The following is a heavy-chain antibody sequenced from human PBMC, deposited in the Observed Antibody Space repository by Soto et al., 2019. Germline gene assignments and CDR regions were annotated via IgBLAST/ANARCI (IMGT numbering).Heavy chain of an antibody. V-gene: IGHV4-59*01. D-gene: IGHD2-2*01. CDR1: GASINNYF. Sequence: PSETLSLTCTVSGASINNYFWNWIRQPPGKGLEWIGDIYYTGMTNYNPSLKSRLTLSVDTSKNQFSLNLYSVTAADTAVYYCTSVGSSTREFDPWGQGTLVTVSS. CDR2: IYYTGMT. J-gene: IGHJ5*02. CDR3: TSVGSSTREFDP.